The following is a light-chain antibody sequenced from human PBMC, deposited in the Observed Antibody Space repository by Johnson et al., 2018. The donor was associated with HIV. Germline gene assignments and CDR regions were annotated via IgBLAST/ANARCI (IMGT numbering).Light chain of an antibody. V-gene: IGLV1-51*02. CDR1: SSSIGSNY. CDR3: GTWDSSLNV. J-gene: IGLJ1*01. Sequence: QSILTQPPSVSAAPGQKVTISCSGSSSSIGSNYVSWYQQLPGAAPKLLIFENNKRPSGIPDRFSGSKSGASATLVITGLQTGDEADYYCGTWDSSLNVFGTGTKVTVL. CDR2: ENN.